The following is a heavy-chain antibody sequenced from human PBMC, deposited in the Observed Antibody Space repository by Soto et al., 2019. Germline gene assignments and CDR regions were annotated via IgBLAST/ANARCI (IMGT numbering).Heavy chain of an antibody. CDR3: ARSVFP. CDR2: MYYSGTT. CDR1: GGSISSSSYF. Sequence: SETLSLTCTVSGGSISSSSYFWGWIRQPPGKGLEWIGSMYYSGTTYYNPSLKSRVTISVDTSKNQFSLKLSSVTAADTAVYYCARSVFPWGQGTLVTVSS. V-gene: IGHV4-39*07. J-gene: IGHJ5*02.